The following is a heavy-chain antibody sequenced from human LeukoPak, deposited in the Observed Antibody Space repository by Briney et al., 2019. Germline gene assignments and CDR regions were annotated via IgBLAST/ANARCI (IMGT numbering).Heavy chain of an antibody. Sequence: SETLSLTCAVSGGSISGSSYFWGWIRQPPGKGLEWVGGMSYSGNTDHNPSLKSRVTASVDTPKNQFSLKLSSVTAADTAVYYCARRIIGTTSDSFDSWGQGTLITVSS. J-gene: IGHJ4*02. V-gene: IGHV4-39*01. D-gene: IGHD1-20*01. CDR1: GGSISGSSYF. CDR3: ARRIIGTTSDSFDS. CDR2: MSYSGNT.